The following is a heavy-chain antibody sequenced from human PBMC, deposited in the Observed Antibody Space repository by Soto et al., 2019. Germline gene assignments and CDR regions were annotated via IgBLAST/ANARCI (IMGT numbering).Heavy chain of an antibody. CDR1: GFTFSSYS. CDR3: ARIITIFGVVSYGMDV. J-gene: IGHJ6*02. D-gene: IGHD3-3*01. Sequence: EVQLVESGGGLVKPGGSLRLSCAASGFTFSSYSMNWVRQAPGKGLEWVSSISSSSSYIYYADSVKGRFTISRDNAKNSLYLQMSSVRAEDTAVYYCARIITIFGVVSYGMDVWGQGTTVTVSS. V-gene: IGHV3-21*01. CDR2: ISSSSSYI.